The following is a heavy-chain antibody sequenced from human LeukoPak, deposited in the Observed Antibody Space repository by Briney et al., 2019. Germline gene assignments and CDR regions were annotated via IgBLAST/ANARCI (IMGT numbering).Heavy chain of an antibody. V-gene: IGHV4-39*01. CDR2: IYYSGST. CDR3: ARHSYYDSSGYFFDY. CDR1: GVSISSSSYY. J-gene: IGHJ4*02. D-gene: IGHD3-22*01. Sequence: SETLSLTCTVSGVSISSSSYYWGWIRQPPGKGLEWIGSIYYSGSTYYNPSLKSRVTISVDTSKNQFSLKLSSVTAADTAVYYCARHSYYDSSGYFFDYWGQGTLVTVSS.